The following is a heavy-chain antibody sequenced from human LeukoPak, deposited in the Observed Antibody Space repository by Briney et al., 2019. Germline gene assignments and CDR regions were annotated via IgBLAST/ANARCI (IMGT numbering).Heavy chain of an antibody. CDR2: ISSGSTTI. J-gene: IGHJ4*02. Sequence: GSLRLSCAASGFTFSSYGLNWVRQAPGKGLEWISYISSGSTTIYYADSVKGRFTISRDNAKNSLYLQMNSLRAEDTAVYYCARGRYCSSTGCYDAFDYWGQGTLVTVSS. D-gene: IGHD2-2*01. CDR3: ARGRYCSSTGCYDAFDY. CDR1: GFTFSSYG. V-gene: IGHV3-48*01.